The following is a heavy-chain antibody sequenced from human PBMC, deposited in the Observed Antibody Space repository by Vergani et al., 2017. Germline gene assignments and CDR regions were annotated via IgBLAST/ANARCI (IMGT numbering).Heavy chain of an antibody. CDR2: IITFFGTT. Sequence: QVQLVQSGAEVKKPGSSVKVSCKASGGPFKNSAFSWVRQVPGQGLEWMGRIITFFGTTDYAQKFQGRFTIIADEFTKTVDMQLSNLRSEDTAVYYCARDYGYCSSTSCPNWFDPWGQGTLVTVSS. V-gene: IGHV1-69*13. J-gene: IGHJ5*02. CDR1: GGPFKNSA. D-gene: IGHD2-2*01. CDR3: ARDYGYCSSTSCPNWFDP.